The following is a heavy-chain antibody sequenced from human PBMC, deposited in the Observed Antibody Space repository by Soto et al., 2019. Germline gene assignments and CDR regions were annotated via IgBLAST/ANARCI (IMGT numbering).Heavy chain of an antibody. CDR2: ISYDGSNK. CDR1: GFTFSSYG. V-gene: IGHV3-30*03. Sequence: GGSLRLSCAASGFTFSSYGMHWVRQAPGKGLEWVAVISYDGSNKYYADSVKGRFTISRDNSKNTLYLQMNSLRAEDTAVYYCAIEKCIAAPGRGFGELLSPCYFDYWGQGTLVTVSS. CDR3: AIEKCIAAPGRGFGELLSPCYFDY. D-gene: IGHD3-10*01. J-gene: IGHJ4*02.